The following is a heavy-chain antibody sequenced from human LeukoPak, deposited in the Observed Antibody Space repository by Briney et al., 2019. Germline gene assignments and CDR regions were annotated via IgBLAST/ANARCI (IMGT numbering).Heavy chain of an antibody. J-gene: IGHJ5*02. Sequence: PSETLSLTCTVSGGSISSYYWSWIRQPPGKGLEWIGYIYYSGSTNYNPSLKSRVTISVDTSRNQFSLKLSSVTAADTAVYYCARSRFLNPYGDYPVTDPSFDPWGQGTLVTVSS. CDR2: IYYSGST. D-gene: IGHD4-17*01. CDR1: GGSISSYY. CDR3: ARSRFLNPYGDYPVTDPSFDP. V-gene: IGHV4-59*01.